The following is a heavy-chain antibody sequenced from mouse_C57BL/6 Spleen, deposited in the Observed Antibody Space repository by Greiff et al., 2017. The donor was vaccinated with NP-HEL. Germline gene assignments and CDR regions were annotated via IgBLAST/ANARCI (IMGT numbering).Heavy chain of an antibody. CDR1: GYTFTSYW. Sequence: QVQLQQPGAELVRPGSSVKLSCKASGYTFTSYWMDWVKQRPGQGLEWIGNIYPSDSETHYNQKFKDKATLTVDKSSSTAYMQLSSLTSEDSAVYYCARVWLFYYFDYWGQGTTLTVSS. CDR3: ARVWLFYYFDY. D-gene: IGHD1-2*01. V-gene: IGHV1-61*01. J-gene: IGHJ2*01. CDR2: IYPSDSET.